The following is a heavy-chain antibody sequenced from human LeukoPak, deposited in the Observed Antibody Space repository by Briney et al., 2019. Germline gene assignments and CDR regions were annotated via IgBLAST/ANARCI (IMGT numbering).Heavy chain of an antibody. V-gene: IGHV1-18*01. CDR1: GYTFTSYG. CDR2: ISAYNGNT. CDR3: ARGHQGTAMSLWYYYYGMDV. J-gene: IGHJ6*02. D-gene: IGHD2-21*02. Sequence: GASVKVSCKASGYTFTSYGISWVRQAPGQGLEWMGWISAYNGNTNYAQKFQGRVTMTRNTSISTAYMELSSLRSEDTAVYYCARGHQGTAMSLWYYYYGMDVWGQGTTVTVSS.